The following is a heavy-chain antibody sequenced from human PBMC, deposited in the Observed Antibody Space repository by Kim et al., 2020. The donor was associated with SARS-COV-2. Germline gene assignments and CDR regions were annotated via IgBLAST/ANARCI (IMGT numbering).Heavy chain of an antibody. Sequence: LSLTCAASGFTFSSYGMHWVRQAPGKGLEWVAVIWYDGSNKYYADSVKGRFTISRDNSKNTLYLQMNSLRAEDTAVYYCARDRGIAVAGTTYYFDYWGQGTLVTVSS. J-gene: IGHJ4*02. CDR3: ARDRGIAVAGTTYYFDY. V-gene: IGHV3-33*01. CDR1: GFTFSSYG. CDR2: IWYDGSNK. D-gene: IGHD6-19*01.